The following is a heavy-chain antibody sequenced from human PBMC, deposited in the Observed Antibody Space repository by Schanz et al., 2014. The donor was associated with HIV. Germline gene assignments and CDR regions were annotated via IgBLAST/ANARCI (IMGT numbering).Heavy chain of an antibody. J-gene: IGHJ4*02. CDR1: GFTFDDYI. D-gene: IGHD3-3*01. Sequence: EVQLVESGGGLVQPGGSLRLSCAASGFTFDDYIMSWVRQAPGKGLEWVSSISGGSGSTFYADSVKGRFTISRVNSKNTLYLQMNSLRAEDTAVYYCARVKGAVDYWGQGTLVTVSS. CDR3: ARVKGAVDY. V-gene: IGHV3-23*04. CDR2: ISGGSGST.